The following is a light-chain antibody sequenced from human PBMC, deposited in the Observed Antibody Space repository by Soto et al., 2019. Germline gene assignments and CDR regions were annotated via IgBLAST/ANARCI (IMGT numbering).Light chain of an antibody. CDR2: EVS. CDR1: SSDVGGYNY. Sequence: QSALTQPASVSGSPGQSITISCTGTSSDVGGYNYVSWYQQHPGKAPKLMIYEVSNRPSGVSNRFSGSKSGNTASLTISGLQAEDEADYYCSSYTSSFGTGTQLTV. V-gene: IGLV2-14*01. CDR3: SSYTSS. J-gene: IGLJ1*01.